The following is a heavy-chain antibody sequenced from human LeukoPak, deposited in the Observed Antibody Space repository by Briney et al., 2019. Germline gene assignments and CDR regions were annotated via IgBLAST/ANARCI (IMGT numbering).Heavy chain of an antibody. CDR3: AREYSSGWYYFDY. Sequence: GGSLRLSCAASGFTFSSYWMSWVRQTPGKGLEWVANIKQDGSEKYYVDSVKGRFTISRDNAKNSLYLQMNSLRAEDTAVYYCAREYSSGWYYFDYWGQGTLVTVSS. V-gene: IGHV3-7*01. CDR1: GFTFSSYW. J-gene: IGHJ4*02. D-gene: IGHD6-19*01. CDR2: IKQDGSEK.